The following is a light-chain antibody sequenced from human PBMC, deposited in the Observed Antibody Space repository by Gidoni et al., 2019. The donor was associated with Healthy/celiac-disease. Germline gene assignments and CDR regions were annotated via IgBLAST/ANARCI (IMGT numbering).Light chain of an antibody. CDR3: LRADSGARFWG. Sequence: QAVVTQEPSLTVSPGGTVTLTCGSSTGAVTSGHYPYWFQQKPGQAPRTLIYDTSNKHSWTPARFSGSLRGGKAARTLSGAQPADEAEYYCLRADSGARFWGFGGGTKLTVL. J-gene: IGLJ3*02. CDR1: TGAVTSGHY. CDR2: DTS. V-gene: IGLV7-46*01.